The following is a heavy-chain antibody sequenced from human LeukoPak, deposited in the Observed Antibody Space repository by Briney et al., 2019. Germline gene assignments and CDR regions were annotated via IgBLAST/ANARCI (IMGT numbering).Heavy chain of an antibody. CDR1: GGSIRSYY. D-gene: IGHD3-10*01. V-gene: IGHV4-4*07. CDR2: FKTSGST. CDR3: ARGIGSGSYWD. Sequence: PSETLSLTCTVSGGSIRSYYWSWIRQPAGKGLEWIGRFKTSGSTNYNPSLTSRVTISVDTSKNQFSLKLSSVTAADTAVYYCARGIGSGSYWDWGQGTLVTVSS. J-gene: IGHJ4*02.